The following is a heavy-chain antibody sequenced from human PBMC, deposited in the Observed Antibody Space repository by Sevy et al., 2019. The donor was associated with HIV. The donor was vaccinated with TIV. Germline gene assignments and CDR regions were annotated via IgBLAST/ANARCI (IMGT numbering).Heavy chain of an antibody. J-gene: IGHJ4*02. D-gene: IGHD5-18*01. Sequence: GGSLRLSCAASGLTFSDYYMSWIRQAPGKGLEGLSYISSSGTTLYSADSVKGRFAISRDNAKNSLYLQMNSLRAEDTAVYFCVGRRYSYTYSWSYHFDYWGQGALGTVSS. CDR2: ISSSGTTL. V-gene: IGHV3-11*01. CDR1: GLTFSDYY. CDR3: VGRRYSYTYSWSYHFDY.